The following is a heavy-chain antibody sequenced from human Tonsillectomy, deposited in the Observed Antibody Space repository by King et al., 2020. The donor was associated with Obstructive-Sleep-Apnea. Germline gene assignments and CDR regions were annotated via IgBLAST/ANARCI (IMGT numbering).Heavy chain of an antibody. Sequence: QLVQSGAEVKKPGASVKVSCKVSGYTLTELCIHWVRQAPGRGLEWMGGFDPEDSETIYAQKFQGRVTMTEDTSTDTAYMELSSLGSEDTAVYYCATSKPMIVAIMVHWGQGTLVTVSS. CDR1: GYTLTELC. CDR2: FDPEDSET. V-gene: IGHV1-24*01. CDR3: ATSKPMIVAIMVH. J-gene: IGHJ4*02. D-gene: IGHD3-22*01.